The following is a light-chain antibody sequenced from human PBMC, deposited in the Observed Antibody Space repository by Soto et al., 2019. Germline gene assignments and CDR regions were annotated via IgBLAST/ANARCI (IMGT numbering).Light chain of an antibody. V-gene: IGKV3-20*01. CDR1: QSASSNY. CDR2: AAS. CDR3: QQYGRSPPLI. Sequence: EIVLTQSAGTLSLSPGERATLSCRASQSASSNYLAWYQQKPGQAPRLLIYAASTRATGIPDRFSGSGSGTDLTLTISRLEPEDFAVYYCQQYGRSPPLIFGGGTKVEIK. J-gene: IGKJ4*01.